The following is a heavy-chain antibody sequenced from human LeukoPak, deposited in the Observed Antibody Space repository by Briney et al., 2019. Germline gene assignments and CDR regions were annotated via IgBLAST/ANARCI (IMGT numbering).Heavy chain of an antibody. CDR1: GYTFTSYY. Sequence: ASVKVSCKASGYTFTSYYMHWVRQAPGQGLEWMGIINPSGGSTSYAQKFQGRVTMTRDTSTSTVYMELSSLRSEDTAVYYCAKAPPHGSGSYYELGKVDAFDIWGQGTMVTVSS. CDR3: AKAPPHGSGSYYELGKVDAFDI. D-gene: IGHD3-10*01. V-gene: IGHV1-46*01. CDR2: INPSGGST. J-gene: IGHJ3*02.